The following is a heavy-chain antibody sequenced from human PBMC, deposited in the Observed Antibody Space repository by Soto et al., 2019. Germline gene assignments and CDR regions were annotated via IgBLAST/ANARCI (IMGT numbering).Heavy chain of an antibody. CDR2: IDTDGSNT. J-gene: IGHJ4*02. CDR3: ARGGSYGDY. Sequence: EVQLVESGGGLVQPGGSLRLSCAASGFIFSNYWMYWVRQAPGKGLVWVSRIDTDGSNTNYADSVKGRFTISRDNAKNTLYLQMNRLRAEDTAVYYCARGGSYGDYWGQGTLVTVSS. V-gene: IGHV3-74*01. CDR1: GFIFSNYW. D-gene: IGHD1-26*01.